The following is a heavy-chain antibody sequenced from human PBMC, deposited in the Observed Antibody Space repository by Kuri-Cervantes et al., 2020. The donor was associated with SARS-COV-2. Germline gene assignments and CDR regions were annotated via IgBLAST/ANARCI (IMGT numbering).Heavy chain of an antibody. CDR2: ISGSGGST. J-gene: IGHJ4*02. CDR1: GFTFSSYA. V-gene: IGHV3-23*01. CDR3: TRAQTSFDS. Sequence: GGSLRLSCAASGFTFSSYAMSWVRQAPGKGLEWVSAISGSGGSTYYADSVKGRFTISRDNSKNTVYLQMNSLRPEDTAVYYCTRAQTSFDSWGQGTLVTVSS.